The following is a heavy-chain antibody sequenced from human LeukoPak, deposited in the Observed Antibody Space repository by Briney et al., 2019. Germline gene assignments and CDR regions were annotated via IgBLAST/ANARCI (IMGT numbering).Heavy chain of an antibody. CDR1: GGSISTYY. D-gene: IGHD5-24*01. CDR2: IYYSGST. CDR3: ARSRDRYNIDS. Sequence: SETLSLTCTVSGGSISTYYWSWIRQPPGKGLEWVGHIYYSGSTNYNPSLKSRVTISVDTSKNQFSLKLTSVTAADTAVYYCARSRDRYNIDSWGQGTLVTVSS. V-gene: IGHV4-59*01. J-gene: IGHJ4*02.